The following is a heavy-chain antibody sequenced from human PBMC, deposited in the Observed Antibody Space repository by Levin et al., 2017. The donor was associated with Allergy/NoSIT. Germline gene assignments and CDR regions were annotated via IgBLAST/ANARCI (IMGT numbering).Heavy chain of an antibody. J-gene: IGHJ6*02. CDR3: ATVPVYGLDV. CDR2: ISSSGST. CDR1: GAFIRNYY. V-gene: IGHV4-59*01. Sequence: SQTLSLTCTVSGAFIRNYYWSWIRQPPGKGLEWIGYISSSGSTIYNPSLDSRTILSVDMSKNHFSLRLRSVTAADTAVYYCATVPVYGLDVWGQGTTVTVS.